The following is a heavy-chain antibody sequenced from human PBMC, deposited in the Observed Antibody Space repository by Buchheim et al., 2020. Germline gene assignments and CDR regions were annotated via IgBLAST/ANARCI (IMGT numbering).Heavy chain of an antibody. Sequence: QVQLVESGGGVGQPGRSLRLSCTASGFTFSSSGMHWLRQAPGKGLEWVAFVSFDGEDRYYADAVRGRFTISRDNSKNTLHLQMNSLRAEDTAVYYCAKKGARGYSYGPLSYFDYWGQGTL. CDR2: VSFDGEDR. CDR1: GFTFSSSG. V-gene: IGHV3-30*18. J-gene: IGHJ4*02. D-gene: IGHD5-18*01. CDR3: AKKGARGYSYGPLSYFDY.